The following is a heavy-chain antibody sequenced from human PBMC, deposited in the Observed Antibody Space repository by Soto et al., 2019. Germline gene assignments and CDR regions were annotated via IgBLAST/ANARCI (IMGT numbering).Heavy chain of an antibody. CDR2: VSSTGST. V-gene: IGHV4-59*01. CDR1: GASITQYY. Sequence: SETLSLTCTVSGASITQYYWNWIRQSPGKGLEWIVSVSSTGSTVYNPSLTSRVTVSLDTSKNQFSLTLNSVTAADTAVYYCTERGKYDNRVFDYWSQGTLVTVSS. D-gene: IGHD3-22*01. J-gene: IGHJ4*02. CDR3: TERGKYDNRVFDY.